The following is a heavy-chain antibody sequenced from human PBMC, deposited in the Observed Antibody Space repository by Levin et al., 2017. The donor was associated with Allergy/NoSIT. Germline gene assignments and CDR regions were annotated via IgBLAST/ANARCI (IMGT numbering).Heavy chain of an antibody. CDR1: GFTFINAW. V-gene: IGHV3-15*01. J-gene: IGHJ6*02. D-gene: IGHD3-10*01. CDR3: TTTAMVRGYYYYYYAMDV. CDR2: INSKTDGGTT. Sequence: GGSLRLSCAASGFTFINAWLSWVRQAPGKGLDWVGRINSKTDGGTTDYASPVKGSFIFARDYSKNTLFLQINSLKTEATAVYYCTTTAMVRGYYYYYYAMDVWGQGTTVTVSS.